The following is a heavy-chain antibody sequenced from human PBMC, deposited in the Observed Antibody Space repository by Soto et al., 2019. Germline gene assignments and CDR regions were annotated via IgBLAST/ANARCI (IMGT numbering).Heavy chain of an antibody. D-gene: IGHD4-17*01. CDR1: GYSFTSYW. J-gene: IGHJ4*02. V-gene: IGHV5-51*03. CDR2: IYPGVSDT. CDR3: ARLTNQPTTVVPFDY. Sequence: EVQLVQSGAEVKKPGESLKISCKGSGYSFTSYWIGWVRQMPGKGLEWMGIIYPGVSDTRYSPSFQGQVTISADKSISTAYLQWVSLKASDTAMYYCARLTNQPTTVVPFDYGGQGTLVTVSS.